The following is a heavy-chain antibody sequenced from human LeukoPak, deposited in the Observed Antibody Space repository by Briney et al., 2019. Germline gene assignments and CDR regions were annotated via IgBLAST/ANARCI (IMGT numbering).Heavy chain of an antibody. CDR1: GGSISSSSYY. CDR3: ARRYWDGSGSYGNWFDP. V-gene: IGHV4-39*01. D-gene: IGHD3-10*01. Sequence: SETLSLTCTVSGGSISSSSYYWGWIRQPPGKGLEWIGSIYYSGSTYYNPSLKSRVTISVDTSKNQFSLKLSSVTAADTAVYYCARRYWDGSGSYGNWFDPWGRGTLVTVSS. CDR2: IYYSGST. J-gene: IGHJ5*02.